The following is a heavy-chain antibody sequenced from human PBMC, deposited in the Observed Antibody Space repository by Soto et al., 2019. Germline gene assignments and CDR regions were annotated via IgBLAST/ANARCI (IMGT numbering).Heavy chain of an antibody. V-gene: IGHV3-30*18. CDR3: VKGSEVARPAHDH. J-gene: IGHJ4*02. CDR1: GFTFSNFG. D-gene: IGHD2-15*01. CDR2: ISSDGGDK. Sequence: QVQLVQSGGGVVQPGRSPRLSCAASGFTFSNFGMHWVRQAPGKGLEWVAAISSDGGDKYYSHSVKDRFTISSEKSKNALLLQMNRLRVEYTAVDYWVKGSEVARPAHDHSGQGILVTFAS.